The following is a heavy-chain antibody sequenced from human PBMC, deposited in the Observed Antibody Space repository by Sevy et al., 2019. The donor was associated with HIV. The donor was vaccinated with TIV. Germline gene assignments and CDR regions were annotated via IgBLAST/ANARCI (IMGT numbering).Heavy chain of an antibody. CDR2: ISSSSSYI. CDR3: ARDLSGSYHSDFDY. CDR1: GFTLSSYS. D-gene: IGHD1-26*01. V-gene: IGHV3-21*01. Sequence: GGSLRLSCAASGFTLSSYSMNWVRQAPGKGLEWVSSISSSSSYIYYADSVKGRFTISRDNAKNSLYLQMNSLRAEDTAVYYCARDLSGSYHSDFDYWGQGTLVTVSS. J-gene: IGHJ4*02.